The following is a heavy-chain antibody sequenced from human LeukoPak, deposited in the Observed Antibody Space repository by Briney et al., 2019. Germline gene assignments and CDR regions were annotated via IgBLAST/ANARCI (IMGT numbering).Heavy chain of an antibody. J-gene: IGHJ4*02. D-gene: IGHD1-26*01. Sequence: PGGSLRLSCAASGFTLSNYWMIWVRQAPGKGLEWVANIKQDGSEKYYVDSVKGRFTISRDNAYNSLHLQMSSLRADDTAVYYCARQGSTWWDPFDFWGQGTLVTVSS. V-gene: IGHV3-7*03. CDR3: ARQGSTWWDPFDF. CDR1: GFTLSNYW. CDR2: IKQDGSEK.